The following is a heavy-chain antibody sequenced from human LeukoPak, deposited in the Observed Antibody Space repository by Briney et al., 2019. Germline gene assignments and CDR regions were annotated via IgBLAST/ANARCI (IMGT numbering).Heavy chain of an antibody. V-gene: IGHV3-23*01. CDR3: AKDRMVVTANHDY. D-gene: IGHD2-21*02. CDR1: GFTFSNYA. J-gene: IGHJ4*02. CDR2: ISGSGGST. Sequence: TGGSLRLSCAASGFTFSNYAMTWVRQAPGKGLEWVSSISGSGGSTYYADSVKGRVTVSRDNSKNTLYLQMSTLRAEDTAVYYCAKDRMVVTANHDYWGQGTLVTVSS.